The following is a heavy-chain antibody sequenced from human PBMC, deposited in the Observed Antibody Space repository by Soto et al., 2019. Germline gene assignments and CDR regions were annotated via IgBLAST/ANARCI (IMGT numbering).Heavy chain of an antibody. CDR3: ARNSGRYCSSTSCYRWCDP. CDR1: GFTFSSYG. D-gene: IGHD2-2*01. J-gene: IGHJ5*02. Sequence: QVQLVESGGGVVQPGRSLRLSCAASGFTFSSYGMHWVRQAPGKGLEWVAVIWYDGSNKYYADSVKGRFTISRDNSKNTLYLQRNSLRAEDTAVYYCARNSGRYCSSTSCYRWCDPWGQGTLVTVSS. CDR2: IWYDGSNK. V-gene: IGHV3-33*01.